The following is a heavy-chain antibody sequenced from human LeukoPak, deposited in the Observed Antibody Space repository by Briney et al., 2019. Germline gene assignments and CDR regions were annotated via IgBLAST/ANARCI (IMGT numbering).Heavy chain of an antibody. CDR1: GGTFSSYA. D-gene: IGHD6-13*01. Sequence: SVKVSCKASGGTFSSYAISWVRQAPGQGLEWMGGIIPIFGTANYAQKFQGRVTITADESTSTAYMELSSLRSEDTAVYYCARGAAAASPDWFDPWGQGTLVTVSS. V-gene: IGHV1-69*01. CDR2: IIPIFGTA. J-gene: IGHJ5*02. CDR3: ARGAAAASPDWFDP.